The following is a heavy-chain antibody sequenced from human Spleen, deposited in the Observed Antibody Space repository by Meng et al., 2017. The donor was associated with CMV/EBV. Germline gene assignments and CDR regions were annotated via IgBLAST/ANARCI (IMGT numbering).Heavy chain of an antibody. Sequence: LACYISSSTIRGSSFYWDWTRKAPGRGLEWIVSTNYSGNTYYNPSLKRRVTTSIDASKSQVSLKLSFVTASDTAVYYCAAHSKSFDYWGQGALVTVSS. CDR2: TNYSGNT. J-gene: IGHJ4*02. V-gene: IGHV4-39*01. CDR3: AAHSKSFDY. CDR1: SSTIRGSSFY. D-gene: IGHD2/OR15-2a*01.